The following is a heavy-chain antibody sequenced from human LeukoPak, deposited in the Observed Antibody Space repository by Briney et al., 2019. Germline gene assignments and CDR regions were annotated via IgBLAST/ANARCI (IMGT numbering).Heavy chain of an antibody. V-gene: IGHV3-21*01. J-gene: IGHJ4*02. D-gene: IGHD2-2*01. CDR2: ISSSSSYI. Sequence: PGRSLRLSCAASGFTFSSYSMNWVRQAPGKGLEWVSSISSSSSYIYYADSVKGRFTISRDNAKNSLYLQMNSLRAEDTAVYYCARAPGYCSSTSCLKYYFDYWGQGTLVTVSS. CDR3: ARAPGYCSSTSCLKYYFDY. CDR1: GFTFSSYS.